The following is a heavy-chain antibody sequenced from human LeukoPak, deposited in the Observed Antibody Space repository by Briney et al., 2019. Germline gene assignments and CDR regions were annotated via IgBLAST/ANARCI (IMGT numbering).Heavy chain of an antibody. D-gene: IGHD1-20*01. V-gene: IGHV1-69*04. CDR2: IIPTLDLS. CDR3: ARLSGYNWNLLDY. CDR1: GDTFSNNA. Sequence: GASVKVCCKTSGDTFSNNAIGWVRQAPGQGLEWMGRIIPTLDLSNHAQKFQGRVTITADKSTSTAYMELSRLTSEDTAIYYCARLSGYNWNLLDYWGQGTLVTVSS. J-gene: IGHJ4*02.